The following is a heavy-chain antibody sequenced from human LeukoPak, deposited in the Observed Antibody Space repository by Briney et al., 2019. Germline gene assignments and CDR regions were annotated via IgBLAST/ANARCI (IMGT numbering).Heavy chain of an antibody. D-gene: IGHD6-13*01. V-gene: IGHV3-23*01. Sequence: GGSLRLSCAASGFTFSSYAMSWVRQAPGKGLEWVSAISGSGGSTYYADSVKGRFTISRDNSKNTLYLQMNSLRAEGTAVYYCAKDRQQLVEGGFDPWGQGTLVTVSS. CDR3: AKDRQQLVEGGFDP. CDR1: GFTFSSYA. CDR2: ISGSGGST. J-gene: IGHJ5*02.